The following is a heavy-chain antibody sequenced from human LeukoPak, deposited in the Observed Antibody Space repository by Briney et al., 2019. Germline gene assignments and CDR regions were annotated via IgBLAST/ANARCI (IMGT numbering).Heavy chain of an antibody. Sequence: PSQTLSLTCTVPGGSISSGGYYWSWLRQHPGTGLEWIGYIYYSGSTYYNPSLESRVTISVDTSKNQFSLKLSSVTAADTAVYYCARGDVDTGFDYWGQGTLVTVSS. D-gene: IGHD5-18*01. V-gene: IGHV4-31*03. J-gene: IGHJ4*02. CDR2: IYYSGST. CDR3: ARGDVDTGFDY. CDR1: GGSISSGGYY.